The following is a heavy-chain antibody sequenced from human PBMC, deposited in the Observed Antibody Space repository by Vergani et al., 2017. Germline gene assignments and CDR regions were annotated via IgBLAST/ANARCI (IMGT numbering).Heavy chain of an antibody. CDR3: ARMGYGVNPYYYGMDV. CDR1: GGTFSSYA. V-gene: IGHV1-69*13. D-gene: IGHD4-17*01. J-gene: IGHJ6*02. Sequence: QVQLVQSGAEVKKPGSSVQVSCKASGGTFSSYAISWVRQAPGQGLEWMGRLIPIFDTANYAQKFQGGVTITADESTSTAYMELSSLRSEDTAVYYCARMGYGVNPYYYGMDVWGQGTTVTVSS. CDR2: LIPIFDTA.